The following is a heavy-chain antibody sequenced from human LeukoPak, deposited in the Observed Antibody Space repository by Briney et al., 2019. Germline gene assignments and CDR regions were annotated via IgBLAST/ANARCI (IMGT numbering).Heavy chain of an antibody. CDR3: ARTTFSPVYYYYYYMDV. V-gene: IGHV1-69*05. CDR2: IIPIFGTA. Sequence: GASVKVSCKASGGTFSSYAISWVRQAPGQGLEWMGGIIPIFGTANYAQKFQGRVTITTDESTSTAYMELSSLGSEDTAVYYCARTTFSPVYYYYYYMDVWGKGTTVTVSS. D-gene: IGHD3-16*01. CDR1: GGTFSSYA. J-gene: IGHJ6*03.